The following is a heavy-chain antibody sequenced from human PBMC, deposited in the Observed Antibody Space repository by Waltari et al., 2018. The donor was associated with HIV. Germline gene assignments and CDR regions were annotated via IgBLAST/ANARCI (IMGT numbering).Heavy chain of an antibody. CDR3: ARVGVEGVSAFDI. Sequence: EVQLVESGGGLVKPGGSLRLSCAASGFTFSSYSMNWVRQAPGKGLEWVSSISSRSIDIYYADSVKGRFTISRDNAKNSLYLQMNSLRAEDTAVYYCARVGVEGVSAFDIWGQGTMVTVSS. D-gene: IGHD2-15*01. CDR2: ISSRSIDI. J-gene: IGHJ3*02. CDR1: GFTFSSYS. V-gene: IGHV3-21*01.